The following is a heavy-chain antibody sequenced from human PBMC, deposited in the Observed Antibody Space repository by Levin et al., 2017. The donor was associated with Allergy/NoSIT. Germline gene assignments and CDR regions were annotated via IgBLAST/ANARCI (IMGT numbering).Heavy chain of an antibody. CDR3: AREVPGTSQIDY. CDR1: GGSITSNTYC. Sequence: SETLSLTCTVSGGSITSNTYCWAWIRQPPGTGLEWIGSIYSRGSTSYNPSLKSRVTISVDTSKNQFTLELGSVTAADTAVYYCAREVPGTSQIDYWGQGTLVIVSS. J-gene: IGHJ4*02. D-gene: IGHD6-19*01. V-gene: IGHV4-39*06. CDR2: IYSRGST.